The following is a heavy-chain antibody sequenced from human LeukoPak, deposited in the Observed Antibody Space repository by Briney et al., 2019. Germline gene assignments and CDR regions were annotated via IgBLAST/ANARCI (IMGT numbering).Heavy chain of an antibody. CDR1: GGSISIYY. Sequence: SETLSLTCTVSGGSISIYYWSWIRQPPGKGLEWIGYIYYSGSTNYNPSLKSRVTISVDTSKNQFSLKLSSVTAADTAVYYCARVQAYGGKGYFDCWGQGTLVTVSS. CDR2: IYYSGST. J-gene: IGHJ4*02. D-gene: IGHD4-23*01. V-gene: IGHV4-59*01. CDR3: ARVQAYGGKGYFDC.